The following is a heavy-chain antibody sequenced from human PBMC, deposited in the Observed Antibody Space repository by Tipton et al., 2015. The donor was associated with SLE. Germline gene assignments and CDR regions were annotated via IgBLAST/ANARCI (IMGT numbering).Heavy chain of an antibody. CDR2: IYYSGST. V-gene: IGHV4-59*01. D-gene: IGHD4-17*01. Sequence: PGLVKPSETLSLTCTLSGGSISSYYWSWIRQPPGKGLEWIGYIYYSGSTNYNPSLKSRVTISVDTSKNQFSLKLSSVTAADTAVYYCARDTVSFDLWGRGTLVTVTS. J-gene: IGHJ2*01. CDR1: GGSISSYY. CDR3: ARDTVSFDL.